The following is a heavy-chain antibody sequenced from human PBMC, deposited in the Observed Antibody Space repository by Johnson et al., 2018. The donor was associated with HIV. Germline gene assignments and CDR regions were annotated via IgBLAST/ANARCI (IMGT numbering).Heavy chain of an antibody. J-gene: IGHJ3*01. CDR3: ARGCRDGYTCDAFDV. V-gene: IGHV3-66*01. D-gene: IGHD5-24*01. CDR1: GFTFDDYG. Sequence: VQLVESGGGVVRPGGSLRLSCAASGFTFDDYGMSWVRQAPGKGLEWVSVIYSGGSTYYADSVKGRFTISRDNSKNTLYLQMNSLRAEDTAVYFCARGCRDGYTCDAFDVWGQGTRVTVSS. CDR2: IYSGGST.